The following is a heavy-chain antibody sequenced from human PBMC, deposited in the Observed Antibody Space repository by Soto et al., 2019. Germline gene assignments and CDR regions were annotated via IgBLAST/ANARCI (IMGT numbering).Heavy chain of an antibody. CDR2: IYPGDSDT. J-gene: IGHJ3*02. V-gene: IGHV5-51*01. CDR3: ARWAVIATTDDAFDI. Sequence: GESLKISCKGSGYSFTSYWIGWVRQMPVKGLEWMGIIYPGDSDTRYSPSFQGQVTISADKSISTAYLQWSSLKASDTAMYYCARWAVIATTDDAFDIWGQGTMITVSS. D-gene: IGHD2-21*01. CDR1: GYSFTSYW.